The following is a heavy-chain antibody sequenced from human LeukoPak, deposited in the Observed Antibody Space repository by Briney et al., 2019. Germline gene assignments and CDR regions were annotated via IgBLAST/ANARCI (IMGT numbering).Heavy chain of an antibody. V-gene: IGHV7-4-1*02. CDR1: GYTFTSYA. CDR2: INTNTGNP. CDR3: GRDPRLGIRGYTYGYIEY. Sequence: APVKVSCKASGYTFTSYAMNWVRQAPGQGLQWMGWINTNTGNPTYAQGFTGRYVFSLDTSVSTAYLQISGLTADDTAVYFCGRDPRLGIRGYTYGYIEYWGQGTLVTVSS. J-gene: IGHJ4*02. D-gene: IGHD5-18*01.